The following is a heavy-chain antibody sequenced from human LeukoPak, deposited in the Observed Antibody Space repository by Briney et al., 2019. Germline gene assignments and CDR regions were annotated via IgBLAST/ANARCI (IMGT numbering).Heavy chain of an antibody. CDR1: GYTFTSYG. V-gene: IGHV1-18*01. CDR3: ARFYGGYCSSTSCHSQDWYFDL. D-gene: IGHD2-2*01. Sequence: ASVKVSCKASGYTFTSYGISWVRQAPGQGLEWMGWISAYNGNTNYAQKLQGRVTMTTDTSTSTAYMELRGLRSDDTAVYYCARFYGGYCSSTSCHSQDWYFDLWGRGTLVTVSS. J-gene: IGHJ2*01. CDR2: ISAYNGNT.